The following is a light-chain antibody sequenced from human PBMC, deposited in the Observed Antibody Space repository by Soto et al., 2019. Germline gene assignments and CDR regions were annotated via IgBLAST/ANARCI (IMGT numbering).Light chain of an antibody. V-gene: IGKV1-9*01. CDR3: QHLNNYPLT. Sequence: DIQLTQSPSFLSASVGDRVTITCRASQGIRTYLAWYQQNPGKVPNLLVYAASTLQSGVPSRFSGSGSGTEFTLAISGLQPEDFASYDGQHLNNYPLTFGGGTKVEI. J-gene: IGKJ4*01. CDR2: AAS. CDR1: QGIRTY.